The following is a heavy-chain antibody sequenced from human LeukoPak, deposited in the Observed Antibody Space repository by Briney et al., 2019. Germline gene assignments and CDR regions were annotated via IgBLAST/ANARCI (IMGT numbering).Heavy chain of an antibody. V-gene: IGHV3-21*04. CDR2: ISSSSSYI. J-gene: IGHJ4*02. CDR3: VREMSYYDSGTYYNSFDY. CDR1: GFSFSSYS. D-gene: IGHD3-10*01. Sequence: GGSLRLSCAASGFSFSSYSMHWVRQAPGKGLEWVSSISSSSSYIYYADSVKGRFTISRDNAKNSLYLQMNSLRAADTAVYFCVREMSYYDSGTYYNSFDYWGQGTLVTVSS.